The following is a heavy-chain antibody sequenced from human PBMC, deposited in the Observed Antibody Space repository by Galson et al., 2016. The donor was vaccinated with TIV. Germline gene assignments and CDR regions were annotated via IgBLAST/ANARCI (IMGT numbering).Heavy chain of an antibody. CDR3: AKEENSGYYPNDAFDF. J-gene: IGHJ3*01. CDR1: GFTFSSYK. D-gene: IGHD3-3*01. V-gene: IGHV3-30*18. Sequence: SLRLSCAASGFTFSSYKMHWVRQAPGKGLEWVAVIAYDGSYKHYAGSVKGRFTVSRDNSKTTLDLQMNSLGAEDTALYYCAKEENSGYYPNDAFDFWGQGTMVTVS. CDR2: IAYDGSYK.